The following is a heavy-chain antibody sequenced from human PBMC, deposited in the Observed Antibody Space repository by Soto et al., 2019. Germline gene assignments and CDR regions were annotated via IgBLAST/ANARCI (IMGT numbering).Heavy chain of an antibody. Sequence: GGSLRLSCAASGFTFSSYSMIWLRQAPGKGLEWVSSISTTSSYIYYADSVKGRFTISRDNAKNSLYLQMNSLRAEDTAVYYCAREGSLYVDSILAWFDPWGQGTLVTVSS. V-gene: IGHV3-21*01. CDR3: AREGSLYVDSILAWFDP. D-gene: IGHD4-17*01. CDR1: GFTFSSYS. J-gene: IGHJ5*02. CDR2: ISTTSSYI.